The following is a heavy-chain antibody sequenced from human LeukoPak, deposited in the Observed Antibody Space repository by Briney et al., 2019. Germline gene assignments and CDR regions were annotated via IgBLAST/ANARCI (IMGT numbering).Heavy chain of an antibody. J-gene: IGHJ3*02. D-gene: IGHD3-10*02. CDR2: ISASGGST. CDR1: GFTFSNYA. V-gene: IGHV3-23*01. Sequence: GGSLRLSCAASGFTFSNYAMTWVRQAPGKGLEWVSTISASGGSTYYANSVKGRFTISRDISKNPLYLQMNSLRAEDTAVYYCARDKRDVRGVTPGAFDIWGQGTMATVSS. CDR3: ARDKRDVRGVTPGAFDI.